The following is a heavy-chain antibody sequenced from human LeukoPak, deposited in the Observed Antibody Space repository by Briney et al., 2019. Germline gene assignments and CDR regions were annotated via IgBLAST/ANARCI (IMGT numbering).Heavy chain of an antibody. CDR1: GGSISSYY. D-gene: IGHD2-15*01. CDR2: IYTSGST. Sequence: PSETLSLTCTVSGGSISSYYWSWIRQPPGKGLEWIGYIYTSGSTNYNPSLKSRVTISVDTSKNQFSLKLSSVTAVDTAVYYCARVVVVAATNYYYYMDVWGKGTTVTVSS. CDR3: ARVVVVAATNYYYYMDV. J-gene: IGHJ6*03. V-gene: IGHV4-4*09.